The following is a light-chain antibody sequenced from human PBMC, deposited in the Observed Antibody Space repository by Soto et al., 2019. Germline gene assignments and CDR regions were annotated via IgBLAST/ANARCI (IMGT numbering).Light chain of an antibody. CDR2: AAS. CDR3: QKYDSVPWS. Sequence: DIQMTQSPSSLSASVGDRVTITCRASQGIGNNLAWYQQKPGKVPNVLIYAASTLHSGIPSRFSGSGSGTDFTLSISSLQREDVGTYYCQKYDSVPWSFGQGTKV. J-gene: IGKJ1*01. CDR1: QGIGNN. V-gene: IGKV1-27*01.